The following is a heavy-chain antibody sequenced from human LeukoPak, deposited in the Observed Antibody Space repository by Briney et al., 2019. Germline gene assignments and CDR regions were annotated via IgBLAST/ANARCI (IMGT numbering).Heavy chain of an antibody. CDR1: GFTFSRSA. CDR2: ISGSGSAGST. Sequence: GGSLRLSCAASGFTFSRSAMSWVRQAPGKGLEWVSTISGSGSAGSTYYADSVKGRFTISRDNSKNTLYLQMNSLRAEDTAVYYCAKDPMDGGSTSDYWGQGTLVTVSS. V-gene: IGHV3-23*01. D-gene: IGHD1-26*01. CDR3: AKDPMDGGSTSDY. J-gene: IGHJ4*02.